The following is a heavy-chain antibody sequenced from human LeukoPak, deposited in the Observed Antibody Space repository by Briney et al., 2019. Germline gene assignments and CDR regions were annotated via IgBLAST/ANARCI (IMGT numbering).Heavy chain of an antibody. D-gene: IGHD3-10*01. CDR3: ARGVTMVDGTEYFQH. J-gene: IGHJ1*01. CDR1: NGSISSYY. Sequence: SETLSLTCTVSNGSISSYYWSWIRQPPGKELEWIGYIYYSGSTYYNPSLKSRVTISVDTSKNQFSLKLSSVTAADTAVYYCARGVTMVDGTEYFQHWGQGTLVTVSS. V-gene: IGHV4-59*12. CDR2: IYYSGST.